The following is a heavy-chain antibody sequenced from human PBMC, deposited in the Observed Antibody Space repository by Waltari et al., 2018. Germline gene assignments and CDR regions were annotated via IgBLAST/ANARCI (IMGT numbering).Heavy chain of an antibody. Sequence: QVQLQESGPGLVKPSQTLSLTCTVSGGSISSGSYYWSWIRQPAGKGLEWIGRIYTSGSTNYNPSLKSRVTISVDTSKNQFSLKLSSVTAADTAVYYCARVRQYSSRTDAFDIWGQGTMVTVSS. V-gene: IGHV4-61*02. CDR1: GGSISSGSYY. CDR3: ARVRQYSSRTDAFDI. CDR2: IYTSGST. D-gene: IGHD6-13*01. J-gene: IGHJ3*02.